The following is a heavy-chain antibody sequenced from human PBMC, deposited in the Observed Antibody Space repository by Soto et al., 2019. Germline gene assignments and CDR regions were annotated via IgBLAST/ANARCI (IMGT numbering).Heavy chain of an antibody. J-gene: IGHJ6*02. D-gene: IGHD2-8*02. CDR2: ISWNSGTI. V-gene: IGHV3-9*01. Sequence: EVQLVESGGGLVQPGRSLRLSCAASGFSFDEYGMHWVRQAPGKGLEWVSGISWNSGTIGYADSVKGRFSISRDNAKKSLYQQMNSLRAEARALYYCAKSTGGTANGMDVWGQGTTVIVSS. CDR1: GFSFDEYG. CDR3: AKSTGGTANGMDV.